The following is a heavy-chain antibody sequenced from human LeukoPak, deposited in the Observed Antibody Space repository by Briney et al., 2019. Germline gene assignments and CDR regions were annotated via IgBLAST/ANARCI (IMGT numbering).Heavy chain of an antibody. J-gene: IGHJ6*03. CDR3: ARHRLSTTSGYAFDYMDV. CDR2: MYHSGSA. Sequence: SETLSLTCAVSGYSISSGYYWGWIRQPPGKGLEWIGSMYHSGSAYYNPSLKSRVTISVDTSENQFSLKLTSVTAADTAVYFCARHRLSTTSGYAFDYMDVWGKGTTVTVSS. CDR1: GYSISSGYY. D-gene: IGHD5-12*01. V-gene: IGHV4-38-2*01.